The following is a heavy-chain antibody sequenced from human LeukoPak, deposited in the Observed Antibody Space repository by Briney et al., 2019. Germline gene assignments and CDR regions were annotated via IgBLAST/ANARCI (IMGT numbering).Heavy chain of an antibody. CDR1: GFTLSDYG. J-gene: IGHJ4*02. CDR2: IQYDEGNK. Sequence: PGGSLRLSCAASGFTLSDYGMNWVRQAPGKGLEWVAFIQYDEGNKYYADSVKGRFTISRDNSKNTLYLQMNSLRAEDTAVYYCTNLPTQQHLDYWGQGTLVTVSS. CDR3: TNLPTQQHLDY. V-gene: IGHV3-30*02. D-gene: IGHD6-13*01.